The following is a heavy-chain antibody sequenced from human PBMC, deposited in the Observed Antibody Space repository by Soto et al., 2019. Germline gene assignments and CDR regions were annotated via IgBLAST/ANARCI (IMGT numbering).Heavy chain of an antibody. CDR1: GFTFSNYD. Sequence: PGGSLRLSCSSSGFTFSNYDMVWVRQAPGKGLEYISAITSHGHITYYADSVKGRFTISRDNSKNTLSLQMSSLRPEDTAVYYCVKGEYYYDGSAYYPFDYWGQGRMVTVSS. V-gene: IGHV3-64D*06. J-gene: IGHJ4*02. D-gene: IGHD3-22*01. CDR2: ITSHGHIT. CDR3: VKGEYYYDGSAYYPFDY.